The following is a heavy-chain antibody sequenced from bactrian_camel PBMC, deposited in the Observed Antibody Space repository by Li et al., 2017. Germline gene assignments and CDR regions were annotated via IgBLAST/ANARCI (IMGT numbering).Heavy chain of an antibody. D-gene: IGHD3*01. CDR2: ISTGDGST. J-gene: IGHJ4*01. CDR3: AADLTKLDCYSGSWAYSMSKYY. V-gene: IGHV3S63*01. CDR1: GRGSAHYC. Sequence: QLVESGGGSVQAGGSLRLSCAASGRGSAHYCMGWFRQAPGKEREGVAAISTGDGSTYYADSVKGRFTISQENAKNTLYLHMNSLKPEDTATYYCAADLTKLDCYSGSWAYSMSKYYWGQGTQVTVS.